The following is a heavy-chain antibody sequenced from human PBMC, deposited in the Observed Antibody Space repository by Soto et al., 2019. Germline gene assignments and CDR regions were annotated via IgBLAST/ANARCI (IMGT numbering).Heavy chain of an antibody. CDR1: GYTFTSYG. D-gene: IGHD2-2*01. V-gene: IGHV1-18*01. J-gene: IGHJ4*02. CDR2: ISAYNGNT. Sequence: ASVKVSCQASGYTFTSYGSRLVRQAPGQGLELMGWISAYNGNTNYAQKLQGRVTMTTDTSTSTAYMELRSLRSDDTAVYYCARELGGYCSSTSCQEGYFDYWGQGTLVTVSS. CDR3: ARELGGYCSSTSCQEGYFDY.